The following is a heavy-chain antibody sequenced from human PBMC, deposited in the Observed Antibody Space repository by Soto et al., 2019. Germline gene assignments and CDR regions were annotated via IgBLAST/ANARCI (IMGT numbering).Heavy chain of an antibody. J-gene: IGHJ4*02. CDR1: GFTFSSYA. CDR2: ISTSGGST. CDR3: ARARGYSGYDHSDFDY. D-gene: IGHD5-12*01. Sequence: PGGSLRLSCAASGFTFSSYAMSWVRQAPGKGLEWVSAISTSGGSTFYADSVKGRFTISRDNFKNTLYLQMNSLRAEDTAVYYCARARGYSGYDHSDFDYWGQGTLVTVSS. V-gene: IGHV3-23*01.